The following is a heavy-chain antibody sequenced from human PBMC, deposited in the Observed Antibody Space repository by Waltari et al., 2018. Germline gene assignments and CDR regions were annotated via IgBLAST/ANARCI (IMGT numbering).Heavy chain of an antibody. CDR3: AKDRDGSSLTLYYFDH. J-gene: IGHJ4*02. CDR1: GGSISSHY. V-gene: IGHV4-59*11. Sequence: QVQLQESGPGLVKPSETLSLTCTVSGGSISSHYWSWIRQPPGKGLEWIGYIYYSGSTNYNPSLKSRVTISVDTSKNQFSLKLSSVTAADTAVYYCAKDRDGSSLTLYYFDHWSQGALVTVSS. D-gene: IGHD1-26*01. CDR2: IYYSGST.